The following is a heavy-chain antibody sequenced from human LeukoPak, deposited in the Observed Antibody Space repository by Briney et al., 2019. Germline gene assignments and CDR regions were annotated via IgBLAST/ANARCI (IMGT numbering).Heavy chain of an antibody. Sequence: GESLKISCKGSGYSFTSYWIGWVRQMPGKGLEWMGIIFPDDSETNYSPSFQGQVSMSVDKSITTAYLQWSSLKASDTAIYYCARQAYGSHFDAFDIWGQGTMVTVSS. V-gene: IGHV5-51*01. CDR2: IFPDDSET. J-gene: IGHJ3*02. CDR3: ARQAYGSHFDAFDI. D-gene: IGHD3-22*01. CDR1: GYSFTSYW.